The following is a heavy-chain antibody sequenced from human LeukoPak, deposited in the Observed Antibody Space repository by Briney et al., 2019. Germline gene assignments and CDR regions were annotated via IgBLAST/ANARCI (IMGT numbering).Heavy chain of an antibody. CDR2: MNPNSGNT. Sequence: ASVKVSCKASGYTFTSYDINWVRQATGQGLEWMGWMNPNSGNTGYAQKFQGRVTITRNTSISTAYMELRSLRSDDTAVYYCARDGLAYCGGDCYSSRGFDLWGRGTLVTVSS. CDR1: GYTFTSYD. D-gene: IGHD2-21*02. V-gene: IGHV1-8*03. J-gene: IGHJ2*01. CDR3: ARDGLAYCGGDCYSSRGFDL.